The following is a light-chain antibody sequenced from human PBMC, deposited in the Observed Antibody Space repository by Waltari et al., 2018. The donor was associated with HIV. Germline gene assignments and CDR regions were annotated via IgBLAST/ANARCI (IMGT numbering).Light chain of an antibody. CDR1: QSLLYRSNNKNY. Sequence: DIVLTQSPDSLAVSLGERASINCRSSQSLLYRSNNKNYLAWYQQKPGQPPKMLIHWASTRESGVPDRFSGSGSGTDFTLTISSLQAEDVAIYYCQQYKNWPPLSFGGGTKVEIK. CDR2: WAS. CDR3: QQYKNWPPLS. V-gene: IGKV4-1*01. J-gene: IGKJ4*01.